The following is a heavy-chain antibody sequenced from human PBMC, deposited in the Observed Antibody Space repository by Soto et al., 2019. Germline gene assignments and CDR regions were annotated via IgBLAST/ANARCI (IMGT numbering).Heavy chain of an antibody. CDR1: GYTFTSYA. CDR3: ARAQYESSTDFDF. Sequence: ASVKVSCKASGYTFTSYAMHWVRQAPGQRLEWMGWINAGNGNTKYSQKFQGRVTITRDTSASTAYMELSSLRSDDTAVYSCARAQYESSTDFDFWGQGTLVTVSS. J-gene: IGHJ4*02. D-gene: IGHD3-22*01. V-gene: IGHV1-3*01. CDR2: INAGNGNT.